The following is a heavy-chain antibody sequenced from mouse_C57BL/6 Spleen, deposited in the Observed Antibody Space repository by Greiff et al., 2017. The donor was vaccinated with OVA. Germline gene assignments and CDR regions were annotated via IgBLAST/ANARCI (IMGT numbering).Heavy chain of an antibody. J-gene: IGHJ1*03. V-gene: IGHV5-4*01. Sequence: EVQLVESGGGLVKPGGSLKLSCAASGFTFSSYAMSWVRQTPEKRLEWVATISDGGSYTYYPDNVKGRFTISRDNAKNNLYLQMSHLKSEDTAMYYCAREGGSSYRYFDVWGTGTTVTVSS. D-gene: IGHD1-1*01. CDR1: GFTFSSYA. CDR3: AREGGSSYRYFDV. CDR2: ISDGGSYT.